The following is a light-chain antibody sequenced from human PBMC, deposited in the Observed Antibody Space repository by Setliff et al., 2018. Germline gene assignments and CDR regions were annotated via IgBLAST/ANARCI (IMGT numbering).Light chain of an antibody. CDR3: SSYTSTSTLDWV. Sequence: ALTQPASVSGSPGQSITISCTGTSSDIGGYNYVSWYQQHAGKAPKVMIYDVSNRPSGVSDRFSGSKSGNTASLTISGLQTEDEADYYCSSYTSTSTLDWVFGGGT. CDR2: DVS. CDR1: SSDIGGYNY. V-gene: IGLV2-14*03. J-gene: IGLJ3*02.